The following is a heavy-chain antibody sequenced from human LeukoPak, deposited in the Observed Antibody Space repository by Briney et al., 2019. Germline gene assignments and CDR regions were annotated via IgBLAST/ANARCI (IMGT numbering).Heavy chain of an antibody. CDR2: MSGGGDSD. V-gene: IGHV3-23*01. J-gene: IGHJ4*02. D-gene: IGHD2-21*02. Sequence: GGSLRLSCAASGFTFTSYAMSWVRQTPGKGLEWVASMSGGGDSDYYADSVKGRFTVSRDKSKNTLYVQMNSLRADDTAVYYCTRLLPSSHHFFDSWGQGTLVTVSS. CDR1: GFTFTSYA. CDR3: TRLLPSSHHFFDS.